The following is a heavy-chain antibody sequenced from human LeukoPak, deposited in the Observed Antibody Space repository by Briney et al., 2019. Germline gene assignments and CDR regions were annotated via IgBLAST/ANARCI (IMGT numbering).Heavy chain of an antibody. CDR1: GFTFSSYS. J-gene: IGHJ4*02. Sequence: GGSLRLSCAASGFTFSSYSMNWVRQAPGKGLEWVANINQDGSKKRYADSMKGRFTISRDNAKESLYLQLNSLRVEDTAVYYCAKWGPYCVGDYCPALDSWGPGTLVTVSS. V-gene: IGHV3-7*01. D-gene: IGHD2-21*02. CDR3: AKWGPYCVGDYCPALDS. CDR2: INQDGSKK.